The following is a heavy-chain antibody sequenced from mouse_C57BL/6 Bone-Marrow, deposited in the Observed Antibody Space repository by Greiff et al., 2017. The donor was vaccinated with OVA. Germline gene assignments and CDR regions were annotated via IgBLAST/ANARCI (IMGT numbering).Heavy chain of an antibody. CDR3: ASSGYYGIKGAMDY. D-gene: IGHD1-1*01. CDR2: IDPSDSYT. V-gene: IGHV1-69*01. Sequence: VQLQQPGAELVMPGASVKLSCKASGYTFTSYWMHWVKQRPGQGLEWIGEIDPSDSYTNYNQKFKGKSTLTVDKSSSTAYMQLSSLTSEDSAVYYCASSGYYGIKGAMDYWGQGTSVTVSS. CDR1: GYTFTSYW. J-gene: IGHJ4*01.